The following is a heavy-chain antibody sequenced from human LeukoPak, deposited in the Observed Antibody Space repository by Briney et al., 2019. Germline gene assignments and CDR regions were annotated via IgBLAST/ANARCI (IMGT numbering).Heavy chain of an antibody. D-gene: IGHD3-22*01. V-gene: IGHV1-2*06. CDR3: ARVGYYESSGYYEY. J-gene: IGHJ4*02. CDR2: INPNSGGT. Sequence: GRINPNSGGTNYAQKFQGRVTMTRDTSISTVYMELSRLRSDDTAVYYCARVGYYESSGYYEYWGQGTLVTVSS.